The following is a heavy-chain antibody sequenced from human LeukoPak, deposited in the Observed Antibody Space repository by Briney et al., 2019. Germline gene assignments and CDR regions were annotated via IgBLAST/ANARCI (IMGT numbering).Heavy chain of an antibody. CDR1: GGSISSYY. D-gene: IGHD2-21*02. J-gene: IGHJ3*01. V-gene: IGHV4-59*12. Sequence: TSETLSLTCTVSGGSISSYYWSWIRQPPGKGLEWIGNIHSGSTNCNPPLESRLTISLDRSKRHVSLEMTSLTAADTGVYYCARRSRFTPRQSDAVTSPWGAFDLWGQGTTVIVSS. CDR3: ARRSRFTPRQSDAVTSPWGAFDL. CDR2: IHSGST.